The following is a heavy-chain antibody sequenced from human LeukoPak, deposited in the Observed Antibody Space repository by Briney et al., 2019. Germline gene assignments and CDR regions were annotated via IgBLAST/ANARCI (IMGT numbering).Heavy chain of an antibody. V-gene: IGHV4-39*01. CDR1: GGSIRSTSYF. CDR3: ARLGGAFYYYYYMDV. CDR2: INYSGST. J-gene: IGHJ6*03. Sequence: SETLSPTCTVSGGSIRSTSYFWGWIRQPPEKGLEWIGNINYSGSTSYNPSLKSRVTIFVDTSKNQFSLKLSSVTAADTAVYYCARLGGAFYYYYYMDVWGKGTTVTISS. D-gene: IGHD2-15*01.